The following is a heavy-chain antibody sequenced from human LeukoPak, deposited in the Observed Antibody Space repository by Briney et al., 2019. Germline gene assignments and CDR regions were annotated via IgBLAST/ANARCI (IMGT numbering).Heavy chain of an antibody. V-gene: IGHV3-30*02. D-gene: IGHD6-19*01. J-gene: IGHJ4*02. CDR2: IRYDGSNK. CDR3: AKKGYSNGWRDSYYFDC. CDR1: GFTFSSYG. Sequence: PGGSLRLSCAASGFTFSSYGMHWVRQAPGKGLEWVGFIRYDGSNKYYADSVKGRYTISRDNSKLYLQMNSLRAEDTAVYYCAKKGYSNGWRDSYYFDCWGQGTLVTVSS.